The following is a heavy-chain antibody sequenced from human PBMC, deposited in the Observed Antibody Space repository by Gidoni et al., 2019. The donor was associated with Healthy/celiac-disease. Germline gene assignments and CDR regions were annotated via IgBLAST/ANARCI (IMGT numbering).Heavy chain of an antibody. CDR2: IRGSGGGT. Sequence: EVQLLESGGGLVQPGGSLRLSCAASGFTFSSYAMTWVRQAPGKGLEWVSDIRGSGGGTYYADSVKGRFTISRDNSKNTLYLQMNSLRAEDTAEYYCAKGRGAFDYWGQGTLVTVSS. CDR1: GFTFSSYA. J-gene: IGHJ4*02. CDR3: AKGRGAFDY. D-gene: IGHD2-15*01. V-gene: IGHV3-23*01.